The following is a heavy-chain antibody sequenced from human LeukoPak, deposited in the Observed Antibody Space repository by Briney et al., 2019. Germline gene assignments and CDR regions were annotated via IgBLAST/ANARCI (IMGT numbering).Heavy chain of an antibody. D-gene: IGHD6-13*01. J-gene: IGHJ6*03. V-gene: IGHV1-18*01. CDR3: ARSASAIAAAGVYYYYYMDV. CDR2: ISAYNGDT. CDR1: GYTFTNYA. Sequence: ASVKVSCKASGYTFTNYAMNWVRQAPGQGLEWMGWISAYNGDTHYAQKFQGRVTMTTDTSTSTAYMELSRLRSDDTAVYYCARSASAIAAAGVYYYYYMDVWGKGTTVTVSS.